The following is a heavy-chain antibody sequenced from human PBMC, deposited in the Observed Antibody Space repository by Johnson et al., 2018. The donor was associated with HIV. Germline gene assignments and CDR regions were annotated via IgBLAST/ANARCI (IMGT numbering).Heavy chain of an antibody. V-gene: IGHV3-30*02. D-gene: IGHD3-16*02. CDR2: IRYDGSNK. J-gene: IGHJ3*02. CDR1: GFTFSSYG. CDR3: ARGPIADDAFDI. Sequence: QVQLVESGGGVVQPGRSLRLSCAVSGFTFSSYGMHWVRQAPGKGLEWVAFIRYDGSNKYYADSVKGRFTISRDNSKNTLYLQMNSLRAEDTAVYFCARGPIADDAFDIWGQGTMVTVSS.